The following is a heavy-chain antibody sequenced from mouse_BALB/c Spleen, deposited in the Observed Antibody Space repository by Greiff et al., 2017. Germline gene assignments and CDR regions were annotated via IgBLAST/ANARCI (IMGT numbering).Heavy chain of an antibody. CDR2: ISDGGSYT. Sequence: EVHLVESGGGLVKPGGSLKLSCAASGFTFSDYYMYWVRQTPEKRLEWVATISDGGSYTYYPDSVKGRFTISRDNAKNNLYLQMSSLKSEDTAMYYCARGYRHYFDYWGQGTTRTVSS. V-gene: IGHV5-4*02. CDR3: ARGYRHYFDY. D-gene: IGHD2-14*01. J-gene: IGHJ2*01. CDR1: GFTFSDYY.